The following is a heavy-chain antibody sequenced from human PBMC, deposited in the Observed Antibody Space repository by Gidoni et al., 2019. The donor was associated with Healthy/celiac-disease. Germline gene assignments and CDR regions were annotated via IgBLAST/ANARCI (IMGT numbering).Heavy chain of an antibody. J-gene: IGHJ4*02. Sequence: QVQLQESGPGPVKPSETLSLTCTVSGGPISSYYWSWIRQPPGKGLEWIGYIYYSGSTNYNPALKNRVTISVDTSKNQFSLKLSSVTAADTAVYYCARDLGYGWYQGSYFDYWGQGTLVTVSS. CDR3: ARDLGYGWYQGSYFDY. CDR2: IYYSGST. V-gene: IGHV4-59*01. CDR1: GGPISSYY. D-gene: IGHD6-19*01.